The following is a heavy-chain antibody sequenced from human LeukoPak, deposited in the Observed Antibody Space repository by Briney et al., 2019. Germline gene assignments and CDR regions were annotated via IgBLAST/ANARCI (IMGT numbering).Heavy chain of an antibody. CDR1: GGSVSSGSYY. CDR2: IYYSGST. Sequence: SETLSLTCTVSGGSVSSGSYYWSWIRQPPGKGLEWIGYIYYSGSTNYNPSLKSRVPISVDTSKNQFSLKLSSVTAADTAVYYCARYCSSTSCYISAFDIWGQGTMVTVSS. D-gene: IGHD2-2*02. V-gene: IGHV4-61*01. J-gene: IGHJ3*02. CDR3: ARYCSSTSCYISAFDI.